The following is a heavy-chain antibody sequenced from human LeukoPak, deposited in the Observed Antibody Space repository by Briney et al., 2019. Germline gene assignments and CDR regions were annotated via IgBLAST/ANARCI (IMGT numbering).Heavy chain of an antibody. CDR1: GGSISSYY. V-gene: IGHV4-59*01. CDR3: VRLKERQLGEDYYYYMDV. Sequence: PSETLSLTCTVSGGSISSYYWSWIRQPPGKGLEWIGYIYYSGSTNYNPSLKSRVTISVDTSKNQFSLKLSSVTAADTAVYYCVRLKERQLGEDYYYYMDVWGKGTTVTISS. J-gene: IGHJ6*03. CDR2: IYYSGST. D-gene: IGHD6-13*01.